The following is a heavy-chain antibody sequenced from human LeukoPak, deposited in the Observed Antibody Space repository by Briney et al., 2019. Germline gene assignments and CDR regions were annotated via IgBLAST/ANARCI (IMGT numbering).Heavy chain of an antibody. V-gene: IGHV3-48*02. D-gene: IGHD3-10*01. CDR1: GYTFTTYS. Sequence: GVPLTLSCTPSGYTFTTYSIDWLRQAPGEGLECISYITGIDNTIYYADSVKGRFTIYRDNAKNSLWLQMNSLRDEDTAVYYCARDRRGSGDFDYWGQGTLVTVSS. CDR2: ITGIDNTI. CDR3: ARDRRGSGDFDY. J-gene: IGHJ4*02.